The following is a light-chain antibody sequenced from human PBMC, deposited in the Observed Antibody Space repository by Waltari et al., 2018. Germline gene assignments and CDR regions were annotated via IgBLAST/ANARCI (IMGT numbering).Light chain of an antibody. CDR2: RDS. CDR1: NIGSKN. V-gene: IGLV3-9*01. Sequence: SSELTQPLSVSVALGQTAKITCGGSNIGSKNVHWYQQKPGQAPVLVIYRDSSRPSGIPERCSGSNSGNTAFLTISSAQAGDEADYDCQVWDSSVVFGGGTKLTVL. CDR3: QVWDSSVV. J-gene: IGLJ2*01.